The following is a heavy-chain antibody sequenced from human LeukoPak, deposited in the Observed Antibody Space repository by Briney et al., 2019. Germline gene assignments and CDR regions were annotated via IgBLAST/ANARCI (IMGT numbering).Heavy chain of an antibody. J-gene: IGHJ6*04. CDR3: ARALLGYCSSTSCYDYYYYGMDV. CDR1: GYTLTNYA. V-gene: IGHV1-3*01. D-gene: IGHD2-2*01. Sequence: ASVKVSCKASGYTLTNYALHWVRQAPGQRLEWMGWINPGNDNTKYSQKFQGRVTITADKSTSTAYMELSSLRSEDTAVYYCARALLGYCSSTSCYDYYYYGMDVWGKGTTVTVSS. CDR2: INPGNDNT.